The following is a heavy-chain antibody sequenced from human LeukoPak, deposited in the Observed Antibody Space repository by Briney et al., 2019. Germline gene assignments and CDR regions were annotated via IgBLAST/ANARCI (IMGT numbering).Heavy chain of an antibody. V-gene: IGHV4-39*07. Sequence: SETLSLTCTLSCGSITSSSYYWGWIRQPPGKGLQWTGGIYYSGSAYYNPSIKSRVSISVDTSKNQFYLKLSSVTAADTAVYYCARVQQQLDKDAFDIWGQGTMVTVSS. CDR1: CGSITSSSYY. D-gene: IGHD6-13*01. CDR3: ARVQQQLDKDAFDI. CDR2: IYYSGSA. J-gene: IGHJ3*02.